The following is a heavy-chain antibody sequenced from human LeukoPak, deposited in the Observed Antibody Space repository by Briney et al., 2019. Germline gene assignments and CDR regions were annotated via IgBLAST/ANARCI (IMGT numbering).Heavy chain of an antibody. CDR1: GGTFSSYA. V-gene: IGHV1-69*05. CDR2: IIPIFGST. J-gene: IGHJ6*03. D-gene: IGHD3-22*01. CDR3: ARGVRSHFYDSSGLYYYYMDL. Sequence: SVKVSCKASGGTFSSYAISLVRQAPGQGLEWMGRIIPIFGSTDYAQKFQGRVTITTNERATTAYMELSSLRSDDTAVYYCARGVRSHFYDSSGLYYYYMDLWGKGTTVTVSS.